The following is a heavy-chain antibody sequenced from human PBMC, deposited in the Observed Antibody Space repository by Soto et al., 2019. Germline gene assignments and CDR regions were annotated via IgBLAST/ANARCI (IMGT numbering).Heavy chain of an antibody. J-gene: IGHJ3*02. V-gene: IGHV3-23*01. Sequence: GGSLRLSCAASGFTFSSYAMSWVRQAPGKGLEWVSAISGSGGSTYYADSVKGRFTISRDNSKNTLYLQMNSLRAEDTAVYYCAKFTYCSGGSCYSNDAFDIWGQGTMVTVSS. CDR2: ISGSGGST. CDR1: GFTFSSYA. CDR3: AKFTYCSGGSCYSNDAFDI. D-gene: IGHD2-15*01.